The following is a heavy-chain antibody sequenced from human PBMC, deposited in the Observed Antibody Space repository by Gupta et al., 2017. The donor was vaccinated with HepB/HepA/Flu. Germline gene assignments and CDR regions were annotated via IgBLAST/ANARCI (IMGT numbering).Heavy chain of an antibody. Sequence: QVQLVQSGAEVKKPGASVQVSCKGSVYTFTDNYIHRVRQAHGRGLELMGWINPNTEVTNCAQWFQGRGITTRASSFSAVNLEPSRLTDDDTADEECARDGGHIWEYAGPYFYMDVGGKGTTVTVSS. CDR2: INPNTEVT. CDR3: ARDGGHIWEYAGPYFYMDV. CDR1: VYTFTDNY. D-gene: IGHD1-26*01. V-gene: IGHV1-2*02. J-gene: IGHJ6*03.